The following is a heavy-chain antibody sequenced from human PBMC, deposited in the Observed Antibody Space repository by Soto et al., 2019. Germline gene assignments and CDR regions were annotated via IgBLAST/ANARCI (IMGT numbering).Heavy chain of an antibody. V-gene: IGHV4-30-4*02. CDR1: GGSISIGDYY. J-gene: IGHJ4*02. CDR3: ARYRGIAVAGSRNKGFDY. D-gene: IGHD6-19*01. CDR2: IYYSGST. Sequence: SDTLSLTCTVSGGSISIGDYYWSWILHPPGKGLEWIGYIYYSGSTYYNPSLKSRVTISVDTSKNQFSLKLGSVTAADTAVYYCARYRGIAVAGSRNKGFDYWGQGTLVTVSS.